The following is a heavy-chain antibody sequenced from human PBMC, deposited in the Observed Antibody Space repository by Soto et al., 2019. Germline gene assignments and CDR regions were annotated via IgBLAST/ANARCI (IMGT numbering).Heavy chain of an antibody. CDR2: ISYDGSNK. CDR1: GFTFSSYA. D-gene: IGHD1-26*01. CDR3: ARDPHYSGSSPDY. J-gene: IGHJ4*02. V-gene: IGHV3-30-3*01. Sequence: QVPLVESGGGVVQPGRSLRLSCAASGFTFSSYAMHWVRQAPGKGLEWVAVISYDGSNKYYADSVKGRFTISRDNSKNTPYLQMNSLRAEDTAVYYCARDPHYSGSSPDYWGQGTLVTVSS.